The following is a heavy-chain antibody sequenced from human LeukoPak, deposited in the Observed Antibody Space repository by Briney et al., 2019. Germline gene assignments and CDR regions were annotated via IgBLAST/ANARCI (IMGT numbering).Heavy chain of an antibody. CDR2: ISYSGST. J-gene: IGHJ4*02. CDR1: GGSISSYY. Sequence: SETLSLTCTVSGGSISSYYWSWIRQPPGKGLEWIGCISYSGSTNDNPSLRSRVTISVDTSKNQFSLKLSSVTAADTAVYYCARTLYSSSSEYGYWGQGTLVTVSS. V-gene: IGHV4-59*08. CDR3: ARTLYSSSSEYGY. D-gene: IGHD6-6*01.